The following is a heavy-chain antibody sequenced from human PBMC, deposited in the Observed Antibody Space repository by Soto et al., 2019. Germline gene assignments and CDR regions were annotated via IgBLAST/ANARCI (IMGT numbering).Heavy chain of an antibody. CDR1: GGSFSGYY. D-gene: IGHD6-13*01. Sequence: SETLSLTCAVYGGSFSGYYWSWIRQPPGKGLEWIGEINHSGSTNYSPSLKSRVTISVDTSKNQFSLKLSSVTAADTAVYYCARGWSSWYLGGWFDPWGQGTLVTVSS. J-gene: IGHJ5*02. CDR3: ARGWSSWYLGGWFDP. CDR2: INHSGST. V-gene: IGHV4-34*01.